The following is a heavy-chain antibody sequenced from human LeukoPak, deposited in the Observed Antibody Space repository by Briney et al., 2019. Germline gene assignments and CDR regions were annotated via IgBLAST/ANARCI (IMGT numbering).Heavy chain of an antibody. Sequence: GESLKISCKGSGYSFTSFWIAWVRQITGKGLEWIGIIYPFDSDNRYRPSFEGPVTFSAEQSISTAYLQWSSLKASDNAMYYCARGRYSGTYLSYFDYWAQGTLVTVSS. J-gene: IGHJ4*02. CDR3: ARGRYSGTYLSYFDY. V-gene: IGHV5-51*01. CDR2: IYPFDSDN. CDR1: GYSFTSFW. D-gene: IGHD1-26*01.